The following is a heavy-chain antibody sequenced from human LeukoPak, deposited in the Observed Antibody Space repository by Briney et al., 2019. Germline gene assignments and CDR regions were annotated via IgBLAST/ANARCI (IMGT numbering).Heavy chain of an antibody. J-gene: IGHJ6*03. CDR2: ISSSSSYI. CDR1: GFTFSSYS. V-gene: IGHV3-21*01. D-gene: IGHD6-13*01. Sequence: GGSLRLSCAASGFTFSSYSMNWVRQAPGKGLEWVSSISSSSSYIYYADSVKGRFTTSRDNAKNSLYLQMNSLRAEDTAVYYCARDRSSSWYYYYYMDVWGKGTTVTVSS. CDR3: ARDRSSSWYYYYYMDV.